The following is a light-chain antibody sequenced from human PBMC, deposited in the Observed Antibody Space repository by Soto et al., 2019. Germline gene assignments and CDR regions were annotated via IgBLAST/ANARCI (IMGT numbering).Light chain of an antibody. CDR3: QHYDSSPPT. CDR2: GAS. V-gene: IGKV3-20*01. CDR1: QSVNSNY. Sequence: EIVLTQSPGTLSLSPGERATLSCRASQSVNSNYLAWYQQKPGQAPRLLIYGASSRATGIPDRFSGSGSGTDVTLTISRLEPEDFAVFFCQHYDSSPPTFGQGTKVDIK. J-gene: IGKJ1*01.